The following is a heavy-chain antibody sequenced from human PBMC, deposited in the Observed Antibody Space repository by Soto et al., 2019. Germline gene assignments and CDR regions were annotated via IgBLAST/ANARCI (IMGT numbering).Heavy chain of an antibody. V-gene: IGHV3-23*01. D-gene: IGHD3-16*01. CDR2: ISGSGGAT. CDR1: GFKFRNYA. Sequence: PGGSLRLSCAASGFKFRNYAMNWVRQAPGKGLEWVSAISGSGGATFYADSVKGRFTISRDNSNSTLFLQINSLIVEDTAVYFCAKMGVLGSLDYWGQGTPVTVSS. CDR3: AKMGVLGSLDY. J-gene: IGHJ4*02.